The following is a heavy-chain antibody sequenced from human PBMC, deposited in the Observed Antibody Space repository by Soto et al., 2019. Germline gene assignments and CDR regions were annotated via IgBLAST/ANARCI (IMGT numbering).Heavy chain of an antibody. D-gene: IGHD3-22*01. CDR2: ITPFNGNT. V-gene: IGHV1-45*02. CDR1: GYTFTYLY. Sequence: SVKVSCKASGYTFTYLYLHGVRQAPGQALEWMGWITPFNGNTNYAQKFQDRVTITRGRSISTAYMEPSSLRSEDTAMYYCARSATYYYDSSASGAFDIWGQGTMVTVSS. J-gene: IGHJ3*02. CDR3: ARSATYYYDSSASGAFDI.